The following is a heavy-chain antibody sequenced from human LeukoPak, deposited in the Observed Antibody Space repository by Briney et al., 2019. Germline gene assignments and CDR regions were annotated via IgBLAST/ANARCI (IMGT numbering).Heavy chain of an antibody. V-gene: IGHV3-53*01. Sequence: GGSLRLSCAASGFTFRSYAMHWVRQAPGKGLEWVSVIYSGGSTYYADSVKGRFTISRDNSKNTLYLQMNSLRAEDTAVYYCARLIANWFDPWGQGTLVTVSS. CDR1: GFTFRSYA. CDR2: IYSGGST. CDR3: ARLIANWFDP. D-gene: IGHD3-22*01. J-gene: IGHJ5*02.